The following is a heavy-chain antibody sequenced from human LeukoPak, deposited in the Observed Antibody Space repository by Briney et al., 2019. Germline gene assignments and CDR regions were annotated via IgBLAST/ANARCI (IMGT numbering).Heavy chain of an antibody. CDR2: IIPIFDTA. V-gene: IGHV1-69*13. D-gene: IGHD3-10*01. Sequence: SVKVSCKAPGGTFSSYAISWVRQAPGQGLEWMGGIIPIFDTANYAQRFQGRVTITADESTSTAYMELSSLRSEDTAVYYCAIGYYYGSDYERDYYYYYMDVWGKGTTVTISS. CDR3: AIGYYYGSDYERDYYYYYMDV. CDR1: GGTFSSYA. J-gene: IGHJ6*03.